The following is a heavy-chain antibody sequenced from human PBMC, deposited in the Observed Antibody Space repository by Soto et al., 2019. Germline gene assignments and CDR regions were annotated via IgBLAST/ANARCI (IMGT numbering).Heavy chain of an antibody. CDR2: IIPIFGTA. D-gene: IGHD2-21*02. CDR3: ARPTVTSLDCAFDI. J-gene: IGHJ3*02. V-gene: IGHV1-69*12. CDR1: GGTSNTYA. Sequence: QVQLVQSGAEVKKPGSSVKVSCKASGGTSNTYAISWVRQAPGQGLEWMGGIIPIFGTAHYALKFEGRVTITADEARSTAYMELSRLRSEYTAVYFCARPTVTSLDCAFDIWGQGTVVTVSS.